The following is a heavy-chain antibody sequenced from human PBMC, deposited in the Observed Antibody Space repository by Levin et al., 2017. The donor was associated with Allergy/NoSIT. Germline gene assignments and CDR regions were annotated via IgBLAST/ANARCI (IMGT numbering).Heavy chain of an antibody. CDR1: GFTFSGST. V-gene: IGHV3-21*01. CDR3: ASDGSYDTLDI. Sequence: LSLPCAASGFTFSGSTLNWVRQAPGKGLEWVSSISSSSTYIYYADSLKGRFTISRDDAKNSLSLQMNSLRVEDTAVYYCASDGSYDTLDIWGQGTMVTVSS. J-gene: IGHJ3*02. D-gene: IGHD6-6*01. CDR2: ISSSSTYI.